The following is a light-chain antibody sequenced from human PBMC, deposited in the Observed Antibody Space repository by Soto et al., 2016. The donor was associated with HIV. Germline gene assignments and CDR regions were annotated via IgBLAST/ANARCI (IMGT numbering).Light chain of an antibody. CDR2: AAS. Sequence: DIQLTQSPSFLSASVGDRVTITCRASQGISSYLAWYQQKPGKAPKLLIYAASTLQSGVPSRFSGGGSGTEFTLTISSLQPEDFATYYCQQSYSIPLTFGQGTRLEI. V-gene: IGKV1-9*01. CDR1: QGISSY. J-gene: IGKJ5*01. CDR3: QQSYSIPLT.